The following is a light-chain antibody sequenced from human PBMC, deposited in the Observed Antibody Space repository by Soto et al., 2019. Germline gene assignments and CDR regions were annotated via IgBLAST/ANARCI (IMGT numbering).Light chain of an antibody. J-gene: IGKJ2*01. Sequence: EIVMTQSPGTLSLSPGERATISCRASQVIGSRYLAWYHQKSGQAPRLLIYGASSRATGIPDRFSGSGSGTDFTRTISRLEPEDFGVYYCQQFGSSIPHTFVQGTKLEIK. CDR3: QQFGSSIPHT. CDR2: GAS. V-gene: IGKV3-20*01. CDR1: QVIGSRY.